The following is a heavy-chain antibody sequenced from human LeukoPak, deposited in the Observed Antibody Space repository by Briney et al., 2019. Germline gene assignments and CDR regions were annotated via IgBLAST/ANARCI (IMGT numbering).Heavy chain of an antibody. CDR3: ARNPRDIVVVPAAIRLLYYYMDV. CDR1: GFTFSSYW. Sequence: PGGSLRLSCAASGFTFSSYWMSWVRQAPGKGLEWVANIKQDGSEKYYVDSVKGRFTISRDNAKNSLYLQMNSLRAEDTAVYYCARNPRDIVVVPAAIRLLYYYMDVWGKGTTVTVSS. CDR2: IKQDGSEK. J-gene: IGHJ6*03. D-gene: IGHD2-2*02. V-gene: IGHV3-7*01.